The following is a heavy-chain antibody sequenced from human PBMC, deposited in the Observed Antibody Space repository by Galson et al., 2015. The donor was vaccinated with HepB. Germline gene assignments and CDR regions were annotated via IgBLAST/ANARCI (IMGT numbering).Heavy chain of an antibody. CDR3: ARDPLYSSSLFDY. CDR2: IWYDGSNK. V-gene: IGHV3-33*08. CDR1: GFTFSSYG. J-gene: IGHJ4*02. Sequence: SLRLSCAASGFTFSSYGMHWVRQAPGKGLEWVAVIWYDGSNKYYADSVKGRFTISRDNSKNTLYLQMNSLRAEDTAVYYCARDPLYSSSLFDYWGQGTLVTVSS. D-gene: IGHD6-13*01.